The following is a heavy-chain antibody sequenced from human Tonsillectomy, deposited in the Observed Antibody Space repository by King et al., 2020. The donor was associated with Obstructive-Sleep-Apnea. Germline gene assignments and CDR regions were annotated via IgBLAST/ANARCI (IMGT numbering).Heavy chain of an antibody. V-gene: IGHV2-5*02. J-gene: IGHJ4*02. CDR1: GFSLSTSGVG. D-gene: IGHD3-10*01. CDR3: ARRDYYGSGSYYDFPPKDHFDY. Sequence: TLKESGPTLVKPTQTLTLTCTFFGFSLSTSGVGVGWIRQTPGKALEWLALIYWDDDKRYSPSLKSRLTITKDTSKNQVVLTMTNMDPVDTATFNCARRDYYGSGSYYDFPPKDHFDYWGQGTLVIVSS. CDR2: IYWDDDK.